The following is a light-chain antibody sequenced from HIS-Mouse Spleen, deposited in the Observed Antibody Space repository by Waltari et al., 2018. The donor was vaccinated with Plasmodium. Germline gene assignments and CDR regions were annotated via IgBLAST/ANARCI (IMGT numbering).Light chain of an antibody. J-gene: IGLJ3*02. CDR2: EDS. V-gene: IGLV3-10*01. Sequence: SYELTQPPSVSVSPGQTARITCSGDALPTKYSYWYQQKSCQAPVLVIYEDSKRPSGIPEIFSGSSSGTMATLTISGAQVEDEADYYCYSTDSSGNHRVFGGGTKLTVL. CDR3: YSTDSSGNHRV. CDR1: ALPTKY.